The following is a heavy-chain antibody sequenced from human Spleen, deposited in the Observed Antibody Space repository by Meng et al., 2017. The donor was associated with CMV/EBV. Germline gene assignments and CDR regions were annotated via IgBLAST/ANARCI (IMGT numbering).Heavy chain of an antibody. J-gene: IGHJ5*02. D-gene: IGHD2-2*01. Sequence: ASVKVSCKASGYTFTDYGISWVRQAPGQGLEWMGWINPNSGGTNYAQKFQGRVTMTRDTSISTAYMELSRLRSDDTAVYYCARDWALGCSSTSCYFPWGQGTLVTVSS. CDR3: ARDWALGCSSTSCYFP. CDR2: INPNSGGT. V-gene: IGHV1-2*02. CDR1: GYTFTDYG.